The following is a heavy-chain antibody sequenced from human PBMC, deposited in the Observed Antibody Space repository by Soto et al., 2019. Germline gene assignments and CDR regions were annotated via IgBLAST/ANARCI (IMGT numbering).Heavy chain of an antibody. Sequence: EVQLVESGGGSVQPGGSLRLSCAASGITISSNGMNWVRQAPGKGLEWVSYISSSRDTIYYADFEKGRFTLTRDSAKNSLYRQMKGRRVDKTATYYCARGVGISPTGRYDYWGQGTLFTVSS. V-gene: IGHV3-48*01. CDR1: GITISSNG. J-gene: IGHJ4*02. CDR2: ISSSRDTI. CDR3: ARGVGISPTGRYDY. D-gene: IGHD1-1*01.